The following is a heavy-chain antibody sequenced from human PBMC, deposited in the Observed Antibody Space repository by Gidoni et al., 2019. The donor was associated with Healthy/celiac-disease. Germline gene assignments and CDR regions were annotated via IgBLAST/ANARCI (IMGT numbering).Heavy chain of an antibody. CDR2: ISGSGGST. J-gene: IGHJ4*02. CDR1: GFTFSSYA. V-gene: IGHV3-23*01. D-gene: IGHD3-22*01. Sequence: EVQLLESGGGLVQPGGSLRLSCAASGFTFSSYAMSWVRQAPGKGLEWVSAISGSGGSTYDADSVKGRFTISRDNSKNTLYLQMNSLRAEDTAVYYCAKDRWYDSSGYAELDYWGQGTLVTVSS. CDR3: AKDRWYDSSGYAELDY.